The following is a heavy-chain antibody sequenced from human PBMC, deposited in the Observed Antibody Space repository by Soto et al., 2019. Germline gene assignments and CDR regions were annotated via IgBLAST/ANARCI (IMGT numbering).Heavy chain of an antibody. V-gene: IGHV1-46*01. D-gene: IGHD3-22*01. CDR2: INPSGGST. Sequence: SVKVSCKASGYTFTSYYMHWVRQAPGQGLEWMGIINPSGGSTSYAQKFQGRVTMTRDTSTSTVYMELSSLRSEDTAVYYCARGSYYDSSGYYWFDPWGQGTLVTVSS. CDR3: ARGSYYDSSGYYWFDP. CDR1: GYTFTSYY. J-gene: IGHJ5*02.